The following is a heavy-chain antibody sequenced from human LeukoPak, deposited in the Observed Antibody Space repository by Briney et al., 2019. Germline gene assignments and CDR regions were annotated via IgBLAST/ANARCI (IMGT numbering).Heavy chain of an antibody. CDR1: GYTFTNYA. Sequence: ASVNVSCMASGYTFTNYAMHWVRQAPGQRREWMGWINAGNGNAKYSRKFQGRVTITRGTSASTAYMELSSLRSEDTAVYYCARALHYYDSSGYYYFDYWGQGPLVTVSS. CDR3: ARALHYYDSSGYYYFDY. D-gene: IGHD3-22*01. V-gene: IGHV1-3*01. CDR2: INAGNGNA. J-gene: IGHJ4*02.